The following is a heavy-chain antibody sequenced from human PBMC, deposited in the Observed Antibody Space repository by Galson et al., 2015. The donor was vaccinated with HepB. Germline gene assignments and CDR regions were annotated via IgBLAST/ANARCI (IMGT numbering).Heavy chain of an antibody. CDR2: ICDKTWHSSISPITTYT. CDR1: GFYVTVHY. D-gene: IGHD3-10*01. V-gene: IGHV3-11*06. J-gene: IGHJ4*02. CDR3: ARGPSRGSKFLDY. Sequence: SLRVDCVAHGFYVTVHYMLWVGEAQGGGLEWVSYICDKTWHSSISPITTYTNYPDSVTGRFTISRDDAQNSLYLQMNSLRAEDTAVYYCARGPSRGSKFLDYWGQGTLVTVSS.